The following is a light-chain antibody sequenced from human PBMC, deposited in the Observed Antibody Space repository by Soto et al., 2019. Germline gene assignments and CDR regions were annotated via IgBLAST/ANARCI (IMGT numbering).Light chain of an antibody. V-gene: IGLV2-11*01. J-gene: IGLJ1*01. CDR3: SSYAGSYTFV. CDR1: SSDVGGYNY. CDR2: DVT. Sequence: SGSPGQSVTISCAGTSSDVGGYNYVSWYQQHPGTAPKLIIYDVTKWPSGVPDRFSGSKSGNTASLTISGLRAEDESDYFCSSYAGSYTFVFGTGTKVTVL.